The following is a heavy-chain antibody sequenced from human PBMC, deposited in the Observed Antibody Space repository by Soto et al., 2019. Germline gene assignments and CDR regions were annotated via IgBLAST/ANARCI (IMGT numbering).Heavy chain of an antibody. CDR3: AYGDQRDLRSFPYCRCIDL. CDR1: GYNFTSYR. D-gene: IGHD4-17*01. Sequence: ASVEVSYKASGYNFTSYRISWDAQTAGQGLVPMGWFSAYNGNTNYAQKLQGRVTMTTDTSTSTAYMELSSLRSEDTAVYYCAYGDQRDLRSFPYCRCIDL. J-gene: IGHJ2*01. V-gene: IGHV1-18*01. CDR2: FSAYNGNT.